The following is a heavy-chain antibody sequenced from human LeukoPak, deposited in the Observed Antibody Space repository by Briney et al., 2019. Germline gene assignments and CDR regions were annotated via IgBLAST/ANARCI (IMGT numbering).Heavy chain of an antibody. CDR1: GITFSNYA. CDR3: AKVGGSGTSYYYFGMDV. D-gene: IGHD3-10*01. CDR2: ISNDGSVK. Sequence: GGSLRLSCTAPGITFSNYAMHWVRRAPGEGLEWVTVISNDGSVKYYADSVKGRFTISRDNSKNTLYLQMNSLRAEDTAVYFCAKVGGSGTSYYYFGMDVWGQGTTVTVSS. V-gene: IGHV3-30*04. J-gene: IGHJ6*02.